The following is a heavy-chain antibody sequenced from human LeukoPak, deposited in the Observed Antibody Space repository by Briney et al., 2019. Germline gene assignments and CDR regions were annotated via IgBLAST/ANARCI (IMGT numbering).Heavy chain of an antibody. CDR2: ISSSSSTI. J-gene: IGHJ3*02. CDR3: ARPYSSSPHAGAFDI. V-gene: IGHV3-48*01. Sequence: GGSLRLSCAASGFTFSSYSMNWVRQAPGKGLEWVSYISSSSSTIYYADSVKGRFTISRDNAKNSLYLQMNSLRAEDTAVYYCARPYSSSPHAGAFDIWGQGTMVTVSS. CDR1: GFTFSSYS. D-gene: IGHD6-6*01.